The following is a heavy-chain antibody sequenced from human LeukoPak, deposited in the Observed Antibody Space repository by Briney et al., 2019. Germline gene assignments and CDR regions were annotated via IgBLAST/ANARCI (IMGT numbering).Heavy chain of an antibody. CDR2: ISGSGAST. J-gene: IGHJ4*02. V-gene: IGHV3-23*01. Sequence: GGSLRLSCAASGVTFSSYATSWVRQAPGKGLEWVSVISGSGASTYCADSVKGRFTISRDNSKNTLYLQMNSLRAEDTAVYYCAKVRFGVTARYYWGQGTLVTVSS. CDR1: GVTFSSYA. D-gene: IGHD3-10*01. CDR3: AKVRFGVTARYY.